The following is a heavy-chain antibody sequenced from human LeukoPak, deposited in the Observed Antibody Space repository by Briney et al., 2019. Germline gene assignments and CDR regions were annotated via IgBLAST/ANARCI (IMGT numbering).Heavy chain of an antibody. J-gene: IGHJ5*02. V-gene: IGHV3-21*01. D-gene: IGHD2-21*02. CDR3: AREVADCGGDCLAP. CDR1: GFTFSTYN. CDR2: ISSSSNYI. Sequence: PGGSLRLSCAASGFTFSTYNMNWVRQAPGKGLEWVSSISSSSNYIYYADSVKGRFTISRDNAKNSLYLQMNSLTVEDTAVYYCAREVADCGGDCLAPWGQGTLVTVSS.